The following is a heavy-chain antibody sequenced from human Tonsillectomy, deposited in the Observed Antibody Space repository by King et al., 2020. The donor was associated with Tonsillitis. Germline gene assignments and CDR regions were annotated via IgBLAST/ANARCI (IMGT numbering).Heavy chain of an antibody. CDR1: GLTFSSYA. J-gene: IGHJ4*02. Sequence: VQLVESGGGLVQPGGSLRLSCAASGLTFSSYALSWVRQAPGKGLEWVSTISSSVAITYYADSVKGRFTISRDNSKNTLYLQMNSLGAEDTAVYYCAKGGIAVADFDSWGQGTLVTVSS. CDR2: ISSSVAIT. V-gene: IGHV3-23*04. D-gene: IGHD6-19*01. CDR3: AKGGIAVADFDS.